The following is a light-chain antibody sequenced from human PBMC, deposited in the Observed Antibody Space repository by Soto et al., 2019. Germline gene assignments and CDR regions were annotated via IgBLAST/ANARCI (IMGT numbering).Light chain of an antibody. CDR2: GAS. Sequence: IVLTQSPGPLSLSPGERATLSCRSSQSVSNNYLAWYQQKPGQAPRLIIYGASNRATGIPDRFSGSGSGTDCTLTISRLEPEDVAVYYCQQYGSSPQTFGQGTKV. V-gene: IGKV3-20*01. J-gene: IGKJ1*01. CDR3: QQYGSSPQT. CDR1: QSVSNNY.